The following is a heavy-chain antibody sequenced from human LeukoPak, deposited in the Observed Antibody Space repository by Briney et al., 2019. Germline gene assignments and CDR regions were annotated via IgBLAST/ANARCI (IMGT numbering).Heavy chain of an antibody. CDR2: IKSKTDGGTT. CDR1: GFTFSNAW. J-gene: IGHJ5*02. CDR3: AGQSRLGYCSGGSCYSQPFDP. Sequence: GGSLRLSCAASGFTFSNAWMSWVRQAPGKGLEWVGRIKSKTDGGTTDYAAPVKGRFTISRDNDKNSLYLQMNSLRAEDTAVYYCAGQSRLGYCSGGSCYSQPFDPWGQGTLVTVSS. D-gene: IGHD2-15*01. V-gene: IGHV3-15*01.